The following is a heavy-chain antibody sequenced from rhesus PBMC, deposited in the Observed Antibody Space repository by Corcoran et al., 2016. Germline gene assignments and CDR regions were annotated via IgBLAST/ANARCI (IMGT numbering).Heavy chain of an antibody. CDR2: IYWDDDK. D-gene: IGHD3-3*01. V-gene: IGHV2S1*01. Sequence: QVTLKESGPALVKPTQTLTLTCTFSGFSLRTSGMVVGWIRQPLGKALDWLASIYWDDDKYYITELKSRLTISKDTSKNQVVLTMTNMDPVDTATYYCARGIRGLDWLLLNYFDYWGQGVLVTVSS. CDR1: GFSLRTSGMV. CDR3: ARGIRGLDWLLLNYFDY. J-gene: IGHJ4*01.